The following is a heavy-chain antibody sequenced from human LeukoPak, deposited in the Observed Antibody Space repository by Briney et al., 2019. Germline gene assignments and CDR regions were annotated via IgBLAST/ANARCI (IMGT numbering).Heavy chain of an antibody. Sequence: GESLKISSKGSGYSLTSYWIGWVRQMPGKGLEWMGIIYPGDSDTRYSPSFQGQVTISADKSISTAYLQWSSLKASDTAMYYCARLLPMKIVGATEVWFDPWGQGTLVTVSS. J-gene: IGHJ5*02. D-gene: IGHD1-26*01. V-gene: IGHV5-51*01. CDR1: GYSLTSYW. CDR3: ARLLPMKIVGATEVWFDP. CDR2: IYPGDSDT.